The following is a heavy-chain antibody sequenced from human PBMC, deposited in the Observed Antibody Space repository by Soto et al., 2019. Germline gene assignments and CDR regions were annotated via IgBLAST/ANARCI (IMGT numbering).Heavy chain of an antibody. CDR2: IYTTGST. CDR1: GDSTGRGGYY. Sequence: PSETLSLTCTVSGDSTGRGGYYWTWIRQHPGKGLEWIAYIYTTGSTYYNPSLKSRVGISVDTSKNQFSLKLSSVTAADTAVYYCARGIPVSGSFDYWGQATLVTVSS. J-gene: IGHJ4*02. V-gene: IGHV4-31*03. D-gene: IGHD6-19*01. CDR3: ARGIPVSGSFDY.